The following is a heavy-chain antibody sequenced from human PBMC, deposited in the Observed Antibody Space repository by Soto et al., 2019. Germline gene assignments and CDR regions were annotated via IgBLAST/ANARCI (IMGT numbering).Heavy chain of an antibody. CDR2: IDPSDSYT. CDR3: ARTIRGGYNWFDP. Sequence: GESLKISCKGSGYSFTSYWISWVRQMPGKGLEWMGRIDPSDSYTNYSPSFQGHVTISADKSISTAYLQWSSLKASDTAMYYFARTIRGGYNWFDPWGQGTLVTVSS. CDR1: GYSFTSYW. D-gene: IGHD3-16*01. J-gene: IGHJ5*02. V-gene: IGHV5-10-1*01.